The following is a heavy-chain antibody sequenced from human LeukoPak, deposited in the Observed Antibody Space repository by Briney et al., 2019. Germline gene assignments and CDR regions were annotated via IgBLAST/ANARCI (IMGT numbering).Heavy chain of an antibody. D-gene: IGHD5-18*01. J-gene: IGHJ3*02. V-gene: IGHV4-34*01. Sequence: SETLSLTCAVYGGSFSGYYCSWIRQPPGKGLEWIGEINHSGSTNYNPSLKSRVTISVDTSKNQFSLKLSSVTAADTAVYYCARGVDTAMIYGAFDIWGQGTMVTVSS. CDR2: INHSGST. CDR3: ARGVDTAMIYGAFDI. CDR1: GGSFSGYY.